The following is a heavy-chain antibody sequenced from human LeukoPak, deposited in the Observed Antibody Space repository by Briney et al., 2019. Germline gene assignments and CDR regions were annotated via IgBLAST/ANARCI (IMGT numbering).Heavy chain of an antibody. Sequence: GGSLRLSCAASGFTFSSYWMHWVRQAPGKGLVWVSSITTSSSYIYYADSVKGRFTISRDNAKNSLYLQMDSLRGEDTAVYYCATGGVHYYDSSADYWGQGTLVTVSS. J-gene: IGHJ4*02. CDR2: ITTSSSYI. D-gene: IGHD3-22*01. CDR1: GFTFSSYW. V-gene: IGHV3-21*01. CDR3: ATGGVHYYDSSADY.